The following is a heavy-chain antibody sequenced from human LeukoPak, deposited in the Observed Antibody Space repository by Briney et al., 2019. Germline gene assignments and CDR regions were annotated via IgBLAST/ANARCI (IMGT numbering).Heavy chain of an antibody. CDR3: TTRITIDY. J-gene: IGHJ4*02. D-gene: IGHD3-10*01. CDR2: IKSKTDGETT. CDR1: GFTFSNAW. V-gene: IGHV3-15*01. Sequence: PGGSLRLSCAASGFTFSNAWMSWVRQAPGKGLEWVGRIKSKTDGETTDYAAPVKGRFTISRDDSKTTLYLQMNSLKTEDTAVYYCTTRITIDYWGQGTLVTVSS.